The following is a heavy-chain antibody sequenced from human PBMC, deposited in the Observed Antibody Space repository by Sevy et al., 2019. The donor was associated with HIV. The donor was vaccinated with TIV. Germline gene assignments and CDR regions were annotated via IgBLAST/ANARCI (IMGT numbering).Heavy chain of an antibody. CDR3: AREGPNWNYVYWFDP. CDR2: INPNSGGT. V-gene: IGHV1-2*06. D-gene: IGHD1-7*01. Sequence: ASVKVSCKASGYSFTGYYMHWVRQAAGQGLEWMGRINPNSGGTNYAQKFQGRVTMTRDTSISTAYMELSRLRSDDTAVYYCAREGPNWNYVYWFDPWGQGTLVTVSS. CDR1: GYSFTGYY. J-gene: IGHJ5*02.